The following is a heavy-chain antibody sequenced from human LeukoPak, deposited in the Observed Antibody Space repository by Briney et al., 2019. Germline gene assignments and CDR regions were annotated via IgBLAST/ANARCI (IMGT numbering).Heavy chain of an antibody. CDR1: GYTFTGYY. V-gene: IGHV1-2*02. D-gene: IGHD2-2*01. J-gene: IGHJ4*02. Sequence: ASVKLSCKASGYTFTGYYMHWVRQAPGQGLEWMGWINPNSGGTNYAQKFQGRVTMTRDTSISTAYMELSRLRSDDTAVYYCARVIGRIVVVPAAIGYWGQGTLVTVSS. CDR3: ARVIGRIVVVPAAIGY. CDR2: INPNSGGT.